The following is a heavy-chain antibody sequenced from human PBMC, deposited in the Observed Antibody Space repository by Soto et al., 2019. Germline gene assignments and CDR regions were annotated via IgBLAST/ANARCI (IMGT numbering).Heavy chain of an antibody. CDR3: ARDLNDYVWGSGMDV. CDR1: GGSISSGGHY. D-gene: IGHD3-16*01. J-gene: IGHJ6*02. V-gene: IGHV4-31*03. CDR2: IYYNGST. Sequence: SETLSLTCTVSGGSISSGGHYWSWIRQHPGKGLEWIGYIYYNGSTYYNPSLKSRVTISVDTSKNQFSLKLSSMTAADTAVYYCARDLNDYVWGSGMDVWGQGTTVTVS.